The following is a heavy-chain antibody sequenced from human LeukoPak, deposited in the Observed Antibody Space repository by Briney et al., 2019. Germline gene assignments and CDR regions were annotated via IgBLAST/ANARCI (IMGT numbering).Heavy chain of an antibody. V-gene: IGHV4-4*07. D-gene: IGHD2-2*01. CDR3: AKLGYCSSTSCGAGLNWFDP. CDR2: SHTSGST. CDR1: GDSISGRS. J-gene: IGHJ5*02. Sequence: PSETLSLTCSVSGDSISGRSWHWIRQSAGKGLEGIGRSHTSGSTNKNPSLKSRVTLSLDTSKNQFSLTLRSVTAADTAVYYCAKLGYCSSTSCGAGLNWFDPWGQGTLVTVSS.